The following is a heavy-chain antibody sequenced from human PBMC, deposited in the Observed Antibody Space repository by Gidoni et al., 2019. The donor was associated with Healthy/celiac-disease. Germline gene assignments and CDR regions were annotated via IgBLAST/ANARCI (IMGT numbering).Heavy chain of an antibody. CDR3: ARGELVVYAISNYYYYYGMDV. Sequence: EVQLVESGGGLVQPGGSLRLSCAASGFTFSSYWMSWVRQAPGKGLEWVANIKQDGSEKYYVDSVKGRFTISRDNAKNSLYLQMNSLRAEDTAVYYCARGELVVYAISNYYYYYGMDVWGQGTTVTVSS. V-gene: IGHV3-7*01. D-gene: IGHD2-8*02. J-gene: IGHJ6*02. CDR1: GFTFSSYW. CDR2: IKQDGSEK.